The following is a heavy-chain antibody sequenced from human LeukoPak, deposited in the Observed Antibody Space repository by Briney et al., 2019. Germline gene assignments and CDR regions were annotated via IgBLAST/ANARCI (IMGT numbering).Heavy chain of an antibody. V-gene: IGHV3-30*01. Sequence: GRSLRLSCAASGFTFSSYAMHWVRQAPGKGLEWVAVISYDGSNKYYADSVKGRFTISRDNSKNTLYLQMNSLRAEDTAVYYCARSAYSSSSTDWFDPWGQGTLVTVSS. CDR2: ISYDGSNK. J-gene: IGHJ5*02. CDR3: ARSAYSSSSTDWFDP. CDR1: GFTFSSYA. D-gene: IGHD6-13*01.